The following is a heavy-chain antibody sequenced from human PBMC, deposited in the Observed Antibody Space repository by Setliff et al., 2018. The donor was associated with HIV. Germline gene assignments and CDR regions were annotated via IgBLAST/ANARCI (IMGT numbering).Heavy chain of an antibody. CDR3: AKLNWAARSGSNPSDC. V-gene: IGHV3-23*01. CDR2: ISGSGDRT. D-gene: IGHD3-10*01. J-gene: IGHJ4*02. Sequence: HPGGSLRLSCAASGFTFRSQDINWVRQAPGKELEWVSGISGSGDRTYYADSVKGRFTISRDNSKNTLYLQMNSLRAEDTAVYYCAKLNWAARSGSNPSDCWGQGTLVTVSS. CDR1: GFTFRSQD.